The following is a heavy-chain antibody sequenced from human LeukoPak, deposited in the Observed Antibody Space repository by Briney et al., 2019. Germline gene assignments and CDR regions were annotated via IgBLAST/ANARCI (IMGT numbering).Heavy chain of an antibody. D-gene: IGHD3-10*01. CDR1: GFTFSNYW. V-gene: IGHV3-74*01. J-gene: IGHJ6*02. Sequence: GGSLRLSCAASGFTFSNYWMHWVRQAPGKGLVWVSRINSDGSSTSYADSVEGRFTISRDNAKNTLYLQMNSLRVEDTAVYYCARDYGRSRDYGMDVWGPGTTVTVSS. CDR2: INSDGSST. CDR3: ARDYGRSRDYGMDV.